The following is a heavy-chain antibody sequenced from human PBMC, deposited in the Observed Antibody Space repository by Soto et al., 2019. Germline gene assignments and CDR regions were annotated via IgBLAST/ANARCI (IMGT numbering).Heavy chain of an antibody. D-gene: IGHD2-2*02. J-gene: IGHJ6*02. V-gene: IGHV3-33*01. CDR1: GFIFTTYG. CDR3: AREYCSSTTCYTPYYYGMDV. Sequence: QVQLVESGGGVVQPGRSLRLSCAASGFIFTTYGMHWVRQAPGKGLEWVAVMWYDGSNKHYADSVKGRFTISRDNSKNTLYLQMNSLRAEYTAVYYCAREYCSSTTCYTPYYYGMDVWGQGTTVTVSS. CDR2: MWYDGSNK.